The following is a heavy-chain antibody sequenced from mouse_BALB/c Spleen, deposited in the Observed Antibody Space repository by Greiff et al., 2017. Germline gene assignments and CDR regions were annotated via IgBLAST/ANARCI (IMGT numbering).Heavy chain of an antibody. J-gene: IGHJ1*01. Sequence: VQLQQPGAELVKPGTSVKLSCKASGYNFTSYWINWVKLRPGQGLEWIGDIYPGSGSTNYNEKFKSKATLTVDTSSSTAYMQLSSLASEDSALYYCARRGYYGSPWYLDVWGAGTTVTVSS. CDR2: IYPGSGST. CDR1: GYNFTSYW. V-gene: IGHV1-55*01. CDR3: ARRGYYGSPWYLDV. D-gene: IGHD1-1*01.